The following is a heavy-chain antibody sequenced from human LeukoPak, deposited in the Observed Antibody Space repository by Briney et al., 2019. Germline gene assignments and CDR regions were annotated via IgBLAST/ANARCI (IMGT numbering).Heavy chain of an antibody. V-gene: IGHV1-69*06. Sequence: SVKVSCKASGGTFSSYAISWVRQAPGQGLEWMGGIIPIFGTANYAQKFQGRVTITADKSTSTAYMELSSLRSEDTAVYHCATDRYSSGWSPNWGQGTLVTVSS. CDR3: ATDRYSSGWSPN. D-gene: IGHD6-19*01. CDR1: GGTFSSYA. J-gene: IGHJ4*02. CDR2: IIPIFGTA.